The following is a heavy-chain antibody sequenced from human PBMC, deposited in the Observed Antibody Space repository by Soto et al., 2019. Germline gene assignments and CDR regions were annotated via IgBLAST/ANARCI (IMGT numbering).Heavy chain of an antibody. CDR2: ISYDGTNK. D-gene: IGHD6-19*01. J-gene: IGHJ6*02. V-gene: IGHV3-30-3*01. CDR1: GFTFSSYA. Sequence: GGSLRLSCAASGFTFSSYAMHWVRQAPGKGLEWVAVISYDGTNKYYADSVKGRFTFSSDNSRNTLYLQMNSLCTEDTAVYYCARDPFIPVSGTARGYYYGMDVWGQGTTVTVSS. CDR3: ARDPFIPVSGTARGYYYGMDV.